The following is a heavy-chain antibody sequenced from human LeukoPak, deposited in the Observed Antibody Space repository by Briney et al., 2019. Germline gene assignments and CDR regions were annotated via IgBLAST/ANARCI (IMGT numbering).Heavy chain of an antibody. V-gene: IGHV3-15*01. J-gene: IGHJ4*02. Sequence: GGSLRLSCAASGFTFSSYSMNWVRQAPGKGLEWVGRIKRQTDGGTTDYAAPVKGRFTVSRDDSKNTLYLQMDSLKTEDTAVYYCTTGPDPYVYGPNFDYWGQGTLVTVSS. CDR3: TTGPDPYVYGPNFDY. CDR2: IKRQTDGGTT. D-gene: IGHD5/OR15-5a*01. CDR1: GFTFSSYS.